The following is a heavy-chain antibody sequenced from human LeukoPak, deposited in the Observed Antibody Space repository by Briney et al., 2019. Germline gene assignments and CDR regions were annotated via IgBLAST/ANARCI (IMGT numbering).Heavy chain of an antibody. J-gene: IGHJ6*03. CDR1: GYTFTSYY. D-gene: IGHD4-11*01. V-gene: IGHV1-46*01. CDR2: INPSGGST. CDR3: ARGTVTPYYYYYMDV. Sequence: APVKVSCKASGYTFTSYYMHWVRQAPGQGLEWMGIINPSGGSTSNAQKFQGRVTMTRDTSTSTVYMELSSLRSEDTAVYYCARGTVTPYYYYYMDVWGKGTTVTVSS.